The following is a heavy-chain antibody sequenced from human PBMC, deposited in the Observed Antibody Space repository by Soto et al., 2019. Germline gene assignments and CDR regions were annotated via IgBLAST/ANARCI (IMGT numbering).Heavy chain of an antibody. CDR3: ARDRSRTGYFDY. J-gene: IGHJ4*02. Sequence: SETLSLTCTVSGDSISSGGYYWSWIRQHPGKGLEWIGYIYYSGNTYYNPSLKSRVTLSVDTSKEQFSLRLTSVTAADTAVYYCARDRSRTGYFDYWGQGTLVTVSS. CDR2: IYYSGNT. D-gene: IGHD7-27*01. CDR1: GDSISSGGYY. V-gene: IGHV4-31*03.